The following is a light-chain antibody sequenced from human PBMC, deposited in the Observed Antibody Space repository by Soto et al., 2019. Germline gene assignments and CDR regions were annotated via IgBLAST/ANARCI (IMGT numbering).Light chain of an antibody. J-gene: IGKJ1*01. CDR2: GAS. CDR1: QSVSRTY. Sequence: IVLMQSPGTLSLSPGERATLACRASQSVSRTYLAWYQQKPGQAPRLLIYGASSRATGIPDRFSGSGSGTDFTLTISRLEPEDFAVYYCQQYHNSPQTFGQGTKVDIK. V-gene: IGKV3-20*01. CDR3: QQYHNSPQT.